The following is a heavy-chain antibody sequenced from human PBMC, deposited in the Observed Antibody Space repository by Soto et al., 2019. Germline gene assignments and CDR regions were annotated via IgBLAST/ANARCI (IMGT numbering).Heavy chain of an antibody. Sequence: QVQLVESGGGVVQPGRSLRLSCAASGFTFSSYGMHWVRQAPGKGLEWVAVIWYDGSNKYYADSVKGRFTISRDNSKNTLNLQMNSLRAEDTAVYYCARSHCSSTSCYGTVGDYFDYWGQGTLVTVSS. J-gene: IGHJ4*02. CDR3: ARSHCSSTSCYGTVGDYFDY. V-gene: IGHV3-33*01. CDR1: GFTFSSYG. D-gene: IGHD2-2*01. CDR2: IWYDGSNK.